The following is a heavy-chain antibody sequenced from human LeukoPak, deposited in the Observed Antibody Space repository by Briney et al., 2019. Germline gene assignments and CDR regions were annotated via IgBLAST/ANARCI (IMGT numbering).Heavy chain of an antibody. Sequence: SETLSLTCTVSGGSISSSSYYWGWIRQPPGKGLEWIGSIYYSGSTYYNPSLKSRVTISVDTSKNQFSLKLSSVTAADTAVYYCARSPAYYYGSGSPGYYFDYWGQGTLVTVSS. CDR1: GGSISSSSYY. V-gene: IGHV4-39*07. J-gene: IGHJ4*02. CDR3: ARSPAYYYGSGSPGYYFDY. D-gene: IGHD3-10*01. CDR2: IYYSGST.